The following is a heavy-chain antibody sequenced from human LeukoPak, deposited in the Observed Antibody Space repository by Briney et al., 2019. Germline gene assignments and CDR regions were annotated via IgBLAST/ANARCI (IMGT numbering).Heavy chain of an antibody. V-gene: IGHV3-74*01. CDR1: GFTFSIYW. CDR3: ADSNFDY. D-gene: IGHD5-18*01. CDR2: INRNGSSI. J-gene: IGHJ4*02. Sequence: AGSLRLSCAASGFTFSIYWMHWVRQAPGKGLEWVSRINRNGSSITCADSVKGRFTISRDNAKNTLYLQMNSLRAEDTAVYYCADSNFDYWGQGTLGSVSS.